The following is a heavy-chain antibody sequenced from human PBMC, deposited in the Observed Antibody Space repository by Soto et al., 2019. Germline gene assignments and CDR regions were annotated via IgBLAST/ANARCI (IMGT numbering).Heavy chain of an antibody. J-gene: IGHJ6*03. D-gene: IGHD5-18*01. Sequence: GGSLRLSCAASGFTFSSYAMSWVRQAPGKGLEWVSAISGSGGSTYYADSVKGRFTISRDNSKNTLYLQMNSLRAEDTAVYYCAKAPRGYSRYPYYYYYMDVWGKGTTVTVSS. V-gene: IGHV3-23*01. CDR3: AKAPRGYSRYPYYYYYMDV. CDR2: ISGSGGST. CDR1: GFTFSSYA.